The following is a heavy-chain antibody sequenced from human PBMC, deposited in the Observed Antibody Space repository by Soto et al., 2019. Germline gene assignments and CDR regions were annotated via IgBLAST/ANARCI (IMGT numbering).Heavy chain of an antibody. CDR2: ISSSSSCI. CDR1: GFTFSSYS. V-gene: IGHV3-21*04. Sequence: GGSLRLSCAASGFTFSSYSMNWVRQAPGKGLEWVSSISSSSSCIHYADSVKGRFTISRDNAKNTLYLQMNSLRAEDTAVYYCAKTTDGWFSAFEIWGQGTMVTVSS. J-gene: IGHJ3*02. D-gene: IGHD6-19*01. CDR3: AKTTDGWFSAFEI.